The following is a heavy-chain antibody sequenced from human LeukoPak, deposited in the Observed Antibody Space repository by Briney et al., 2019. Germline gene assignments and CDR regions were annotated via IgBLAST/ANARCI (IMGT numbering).Heavy chain of an antibody. V-gene: IGHV3-15*01. CDR3: TTVGYCSGGTCSGFDY. J-gene: IGHJ4*02. D-gene: IGHD2-15*01. Sequence: GGSLRLSCAVPGLTFRNAWMSWVRQAPGKGLEWVGLIKSKTDGGARDYAAPVKGRFTISRDDSKNTLYLQMNSLKTEDTAVFFCTTVGYCSGGTCSGFDYWGQGNLVTVST. CDR1: GLTFRNAW. CDR2: IKSKTDGGAR.